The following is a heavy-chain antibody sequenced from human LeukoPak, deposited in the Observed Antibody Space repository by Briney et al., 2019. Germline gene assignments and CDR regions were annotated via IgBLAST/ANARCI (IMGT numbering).Heavy chain of an antibody. CDR2: INNDGSYT. CDR1: GFAFSWEW. D-gene: IGHD1-1*01. Sequence: GALSLYCAVPGFAFSWEWMPWVRPATGQGLVWGGPINNDGSYTSYADSVKGRFTISRDNAKNTQYVQMNNLRAEDTAVYYCARMGHDILVPSGMDVWGQGTTVTVSS. J-gene: IGHJ6*02. V-gene: IGHV3-74*01. CDR3: ARMGHDILVPSGMDV.